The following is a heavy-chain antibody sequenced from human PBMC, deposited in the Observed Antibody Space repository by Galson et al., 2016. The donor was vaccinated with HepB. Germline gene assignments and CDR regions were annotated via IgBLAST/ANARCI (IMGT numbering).Heavy chain of an antibody. CDR3: AHSPLGTYWGGFDY. CDR2: MYWDNQK. J-gene: IGHJ4*02. D-gene: IGHD1-26*01. V-gene: IGHV2-5*02. Sequence: PARVTPTQTPTLTCTFSGFALSTSGAGVGWIRQPPGKALEWLALMYWDNQKRYSPSLKNRLTITKYTFRNQVVLTMTNMDPVDTATYFWAHSPLGTYWGGFDYWGQGALVTVFS. CDR1: GFALSTSGAG.